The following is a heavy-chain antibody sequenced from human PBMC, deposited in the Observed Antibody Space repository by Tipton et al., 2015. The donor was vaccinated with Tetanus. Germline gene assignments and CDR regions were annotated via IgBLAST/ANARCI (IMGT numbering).Heavy chain of an antibody. D-gene: IGHD3-10*01. J-gene: IGHJ4*02. CDR3: ARGRHYYGSGSYYNPPLFDY. CDR2: IYYSGST. CDR1: GGSISSYY. Sequence: TLSLTCAVSGGSISSYYWSWIRQPPGKGLEWIGYIYYSGSTNYNPSLKSRVTISVDTSKNQFSLKLSSVTAAGTAVYYCARGRHYYGSGSYYNPPLFDYWGQGTLVTVSS. V-gene: IGHV4-59*12.